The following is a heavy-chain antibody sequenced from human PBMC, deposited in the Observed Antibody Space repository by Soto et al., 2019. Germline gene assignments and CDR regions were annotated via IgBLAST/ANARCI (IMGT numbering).Heavy chain of an antibody. D-gene: IGHD2-21*02. CDR3: AKDLYGGNSEGFDY. J-gene: IGHJ4*02. Sequence: PRLSCAASGFTFDDYAMHWVRQAPGKGLEWVSGISWNSGSIGYADSVKGRFTISRDNAKNSLYLQMNSLRAEDTALYYCAKDLYGGNSEGFDYWGQGTLVTVSS. V-gene: IGHV3-9*01. CDR2: ISWNSGSI. CDR1: GFTFDDYA.